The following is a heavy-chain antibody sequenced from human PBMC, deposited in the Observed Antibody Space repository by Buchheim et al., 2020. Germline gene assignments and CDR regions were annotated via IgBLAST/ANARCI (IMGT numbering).Heavy chain of an antibody. Sequence: QVQLVQSGAEVKKPGASVKVSCKASGYTFTSYDINWVRQATGQGLEWMGWMNPNSGNTGYAQKFQGRVTMTRNTSISTAYMELSSLRSEDTAVYYCARTRKPTYYDYVWGSYRPDVYYFDYWGQGTL. V-gene: IGHV1-8*01. J-gene: IGHJ4*02. CDR3: ARTRKPTYYDYVWGSYRPDVYYFDY. CDR2: MNPNSGNT. D-gene: IGHD3-16*02. CDR1: GYTFTSYD.